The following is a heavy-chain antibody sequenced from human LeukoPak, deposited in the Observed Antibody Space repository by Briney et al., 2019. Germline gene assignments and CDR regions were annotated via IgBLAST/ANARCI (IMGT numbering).Heavy chain of an antibody. CDR1: GFIFDDYA. J-gene: IGHJ6*02. V-gene: IGHV3-9*01. CDR2: ISWNSGST. CDR3: ARESADYYYGMDV. Sequence: PGGSLRLSCAASGFIFDDYAMHWVRQAPGKGLEWVSGISWNSGSTDYADSVKGRFTISRENAKNSLYLQMNSLRAEDTAVYYCARESADYYYGMDVWGQGSTVTVSS.